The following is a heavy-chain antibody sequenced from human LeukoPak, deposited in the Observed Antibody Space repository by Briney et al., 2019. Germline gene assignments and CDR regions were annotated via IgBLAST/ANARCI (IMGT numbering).Heavy chain of an antibody. V-gene: IGHV3-33*05. CDR3: ATLTTVTHDAFDI. CDR2: ISYDGSEK. CDR1: GFAFSTSG. J-gene: IGHJ3*02. D-gene: IGHD4-17*01. Sequence: GRSLRLSCATSGFAFSTSGMHWVRQAPDTGLEWVAFISYDGSEKYYADSVRGRFTISRDNSKSTLFLQMHSLRAEDTAVYYCATLTTVTHDAFDIWGQGTMVTVSS.